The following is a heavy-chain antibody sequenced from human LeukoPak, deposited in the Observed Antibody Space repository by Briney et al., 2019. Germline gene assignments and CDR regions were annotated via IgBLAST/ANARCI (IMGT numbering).Heavy chain of an antibody. J-gene: IGHJ6*03. D-gene: IGHD3-16*01. CDR3: ARGEWDHYYYYYMDV. CDR2: IYTSGST. Sequence: GSLRLSCAASRFTFSNYAMSWLRQPPGKGLEWIGYIYTSGSTNYNPSLKSRVTISVDTSKNQFSLKLSSVTAADTAVYYCARGEWDHYYYYYMDVWGKGTTVTISS. CDR1: RFTFSNYA. V-gene: IGHV4-4*08.